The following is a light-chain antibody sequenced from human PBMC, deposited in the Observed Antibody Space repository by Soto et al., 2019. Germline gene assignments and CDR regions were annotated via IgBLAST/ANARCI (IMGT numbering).Light chain of an antibody. CDR1: QSVSSSY. CDR2: GAS. Sequence: EIVLTQSPGTLSLSPGERATLSCRASQSVSSSYLAWYQQRPGQAPRLLIYGASSGATGIPDRFSGSGSGTDFTLTISRLEPEDFAVYYCQQYGDSPYTFGQGTRWISN. V-gene: IGKV3-20*01. CDR3: QQYGDSPYT. J-gene: IGKJ2*01.